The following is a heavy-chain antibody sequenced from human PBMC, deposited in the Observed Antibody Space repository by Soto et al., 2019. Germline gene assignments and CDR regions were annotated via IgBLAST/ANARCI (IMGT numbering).Heavy chain of an antibody. Sequence: RLSCAASGFTVTNYEMSWVRQAPGKGLEWVSYINSGGTSIKYADSVKGRFTISRDSARNSLYLQMNSLRDEDTAVYYCARENYGDAFDFWGQGTLVTVSS. J-gene: IGHJ4*02. CDR1: GFTVTNYE. V-gene: IGHV3-48*03. CDR2: INSGGTSI. CDR3: ARENYGDAFDF. D-gene: IGHD4-17*01.